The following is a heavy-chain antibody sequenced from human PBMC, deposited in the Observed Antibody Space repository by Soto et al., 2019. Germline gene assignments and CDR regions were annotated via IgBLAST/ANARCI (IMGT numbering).Heavy chain of an antibody. J-gene: IGHJ6*03. V-gene: IGHV4-34*01. D-gene: IGHD6-13*01. CDR2: INHSGST. CDR1: GGSFGGYY. Sequence: SETLSLTCAVYGGSFGGYYWSWIRQPPGKGLEWIGEINHSGSTNYNPSLKSRVTISVDTSKNQFSLKLSSVTAADTAVYYCAVSLPKRWGQQLVLGDYYYYYYMDGWGKGTTVTVSS. CDR3: AVSLPKRWGQQLVLGDYYYYYYMDG.